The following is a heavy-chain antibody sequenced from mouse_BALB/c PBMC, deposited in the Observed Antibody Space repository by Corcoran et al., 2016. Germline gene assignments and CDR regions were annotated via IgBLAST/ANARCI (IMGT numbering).Heavy chain of an antibody. CDR3: ARSDAGTGFDY. Sequence: EVRLQQSGPELVKPGASVKISCKASGYSFTGYYMHWVKQSHVKSLEWIGRINPYNGATSYNQNFKDKASLTVDKSSSTAYMELHSLTSEDSAVYYCARSDAGTGFDYWGQGTTLTVSS. J-gene: IGHJ2*01. CDR1: GYSFTGYY. CDR2: INPYNGAT. D-gene: IGHD4-1*01. V-gene: IGHV1-26*01.